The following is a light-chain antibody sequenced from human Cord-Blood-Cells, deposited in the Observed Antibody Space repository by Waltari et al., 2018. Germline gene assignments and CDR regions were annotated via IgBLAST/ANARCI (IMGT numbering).Light chain of an antibody. CDR2: EGS. CDR3: CSYAGSPWV. CDR1: SSDVGSYNL. Sequence: QSALTQPASVSGSPGQSLTISCTGTSSDVGSYNLVSWYQQHPGKAPNLMIYEGSKRPSGVSNRFSGSKSGNTASLTISGLQAEDEADYYCCSYAGSPWVFGGGTKLTVL. V-gene: IGLV2-23*01. J-gene: IGLJ3*02.